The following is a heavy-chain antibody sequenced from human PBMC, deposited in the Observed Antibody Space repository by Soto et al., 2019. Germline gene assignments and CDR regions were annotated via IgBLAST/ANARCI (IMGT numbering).Heavy chain of an antibody. V-gene: IGHV1-18*01. Sequence: GASVKVSCKASGYTFTSFGINWVRQAPGQGLEWMGWISAYNGDTNYAQKLQGRVTVTTDTSTTTAYMELRSLRSDDTAVYYCARPVDYYYYDMDVWGQGTTVTVSS. CDR3: ARPVDYYYYDMDV. CDR2: ISAYNGDT. CDR1: GYTFTSFG. J-gene: IGHJ6*02.